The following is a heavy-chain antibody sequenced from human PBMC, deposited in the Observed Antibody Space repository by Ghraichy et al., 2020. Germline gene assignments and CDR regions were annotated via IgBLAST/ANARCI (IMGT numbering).Heavy chain of an antibody. V-gene: IGHV3-21*01. CDR3: ARDRRGYSGYDWEY. CDR1: GFTFSSYS. CDR2: ISSSSSYI. J-gene: IGHJ4*02. Sequence: GGSLRLSCAASGFTFSSYSMNWVRQAPGKGLEWVSSISSSSSYIYYADSVKGRFTISRDNAKNSLYLQMNSLRAEDTAVYYCARDRRGYSGYDWEYWGQGTLVTVSS. D-gene: IGHD5-12*01.